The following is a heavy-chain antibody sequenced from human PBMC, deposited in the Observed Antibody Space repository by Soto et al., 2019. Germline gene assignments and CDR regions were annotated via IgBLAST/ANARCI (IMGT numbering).Heavy chain of an antibody. J-gene: IGHJ3*02. CDR1: GGSISSYY. CDR3: ARESSLGYCSGGSCYSEFDVFDI. D-gene: IGHD2-15*01. CDR2: IYYSGGT. Sequence: SETLSLTCTVSGGSISSYYWSWIRQPPGKGLEWIGYIYYSGGTNYNPSLKSRVTISVDTSKNQFSLKLSSVTAADTAVYYCARESSLGYCSGGSCYSEFDVFDIWGQGTMVTVSS. V-gene: IGHV4-59*01.